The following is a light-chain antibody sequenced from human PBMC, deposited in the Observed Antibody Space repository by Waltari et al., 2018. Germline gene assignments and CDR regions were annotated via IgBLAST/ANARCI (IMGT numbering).Light chain of an antibody. J-gene: IGLJ2*01. CDR1: TTDIGGYNL. V-gene: IGLV2-23*02. CDR3: CSWGGREI. Sequence: QSALTQPASVSGSPGQSITISCTGTTTDIGGYNLVSWYQYHPGKAPKLLIYEVIKRPSGVSDRFSGSKSGNTASLTISGLQAEDEASYYCCSWGGREIFGGGTILTVL. CDR2: EVI.